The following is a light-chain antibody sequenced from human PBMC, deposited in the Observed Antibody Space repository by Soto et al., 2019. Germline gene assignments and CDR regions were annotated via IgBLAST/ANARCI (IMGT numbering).Light chain of an antibody. Sequence: EIVLTQSPGTLSLSPGESATLSCRASQSVNSRFLAWYQHKPGPAPRLLIYAASTRATGIPDRFSGSASGTDFTLTISRLEPEDFAVYNCQHYGDSPPNTFGQATKLEIK. CDR2: AAS. V-gene: IGKV3-20*01. CDR1: QSVNSRF. CDR3: QHYGDSPPNT. J-gene: IGKJ2*01.